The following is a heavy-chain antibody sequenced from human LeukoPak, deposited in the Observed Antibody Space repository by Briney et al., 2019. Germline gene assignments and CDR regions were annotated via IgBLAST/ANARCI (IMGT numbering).Heavy chain of an antibody. V-gene: IGHV3-21*01. D-gene: IGHD3-22*01. CDR1: GFTFSSYE. CDR2: ISSSSSYI. Sequence: KPGGSLRLSCAASGFTFSSYEMNWVRQAPGKGLEWVSSISSSSSYIYYADSVKGRFTISRDNAKNSLYLQMNSLRAEDTAVYYCARASGKYYYDSSGSDYWGQGTLVTVSS. CDR3: ARASGKYYYDSSGSDY. J-gene: IGHJ4*02.